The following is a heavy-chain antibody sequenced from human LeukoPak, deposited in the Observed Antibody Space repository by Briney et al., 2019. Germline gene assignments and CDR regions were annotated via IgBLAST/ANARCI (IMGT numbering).Heavy chain of an antibody. D-gene: IGHD3-16*01. Sequence: GGSLRLSCAASGFTLSSFGMVWVRQAPGKGLEWVTLMWYDGRNKYYADSVKGRFTISRDNSKNTVYLQMNSLRGEDTAVYYCARVGDMEAFDIWSQGTRVTVSS. CDR2: MWYDGRNK. CDR3: ARVGDMEAFDI. V-gene: IGHV3-33*01. J-gene: IGHJ3*02. CDR1: GFTLSSFG.